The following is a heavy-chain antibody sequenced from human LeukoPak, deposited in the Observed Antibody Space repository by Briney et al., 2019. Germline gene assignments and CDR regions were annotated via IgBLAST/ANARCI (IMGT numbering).Heavy chain of an antibody. CDR2: IYYSGST. J-gene: IGHJ4*02. CDR1: GGSISSSNW. V-gene: IGHV4-4*02. CDR3: ASTSGSYSWAFDY. D-gene: IGHD1-26*01. Sequence: PSETLSLTCAVSGGSISSSNWWSWVRQPPGKGLEWIGDIYYSGSTNYNPSLKSRVTISVDTSKNQFSLKLSSVTAADTAVYYYASTSGSYSWAFDYWGQGTLVTVSS.